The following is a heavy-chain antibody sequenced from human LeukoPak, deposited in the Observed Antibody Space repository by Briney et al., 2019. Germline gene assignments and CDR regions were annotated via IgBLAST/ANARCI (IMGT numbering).Heavy chain of an antibody. Sequence: SETLSLTCAVYGGSFSGYYWSWIRQPPGKGLEWIGEINHSGSTNYNPSLKSRVTISVDTSKNQFSLKLSSVTAADTAVYYCARGRDKYSRGTSQPFDYWSQGTLVTVSS. CDR1: GGSFSGYY. CDR3: ARGRDKYSRGTSQPFDY. J-gene: IGHJ4*02. CDR2: INHSGST. V-gene: IGHV4-34*01. D-gene: IGHD6-19*01.